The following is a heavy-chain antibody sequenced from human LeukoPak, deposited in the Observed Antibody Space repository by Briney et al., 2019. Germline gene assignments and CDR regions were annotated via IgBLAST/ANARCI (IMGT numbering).Heavy chain of an antibody. CDR2: ISSSSSYI. Sequence: GGSLRLSCAASGFTFSSYSMNWVRQAPGKGLEWVSSISSSSSYIYYADSVKGRFTISRHNAKHYLYPQMNGLRAEDTAVYYCARGLMGVVVPAYDYWGQGTLVTVSS. D-gene: IGHD2-2*01. CDR1: GFTFSSYS. V-gene: IGHV3-21*01. CDR3: ARGLMGVVVPAYDY. J-gene: IGHJ4*02.